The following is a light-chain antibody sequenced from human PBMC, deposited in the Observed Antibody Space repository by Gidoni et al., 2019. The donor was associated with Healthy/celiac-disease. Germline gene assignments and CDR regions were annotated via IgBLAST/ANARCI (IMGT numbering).Light chain of an antibody. CDR3: AAWDDSLNGGV. CDR1: SSNIGSNT. CDR2: SNN. V-gene: IGLV1-44*01. Sequence: QSVLTQPPSASGTPGQRGTISCSGSSSNIGSNTVNWYQQLPGSAPNLLTYSNNQRPSGVPDRFSGSKSGTSASLSISGLQSEDEADYYCAAWDDSLNGGVFGTGTKVTVL. J-gene: IGLJ1*01.